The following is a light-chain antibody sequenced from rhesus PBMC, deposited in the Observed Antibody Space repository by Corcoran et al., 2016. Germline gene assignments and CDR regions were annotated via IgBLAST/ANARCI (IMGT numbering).Light chain of an antibody. Sequence: QVILTQSPATLSLSPGERATLSCRASQSVSRYLAWYQPKPGQAPELLLYGAFSRATGLPDRFSVSVSGIYFTLTSSSLEPEEVGVYNCYQHSSGYPTFGQGTKVEIK. CDR1: QSVSRY. CDR3: YQHSSGYPT. J-gene: IGKJ1*01. V-gene: IGKV3-10*01. CDR2: GAF.